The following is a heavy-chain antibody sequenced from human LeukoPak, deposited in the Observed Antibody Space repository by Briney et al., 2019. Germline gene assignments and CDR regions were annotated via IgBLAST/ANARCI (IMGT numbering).Heavy chain of an antibody. Sequence: GESLKISCKGSGYSFTTYWIGWVRQLPGKGLEWMGIIYPGDSDTRYSPSFQGQVTISADKSISTAYLQWSSLKASDTAMYYCARLPTSSSWSLNWYFDFWGRGTLVTVSS. CDR3: ARLPTSSSWSLNWYFDF. D-gene: IGHD6-13*01. CDR1: GYSFTTYW. J-gene: IGHJ2*01. V-gene: IGHV5-51*01. CDR2: IYPGDSDT.